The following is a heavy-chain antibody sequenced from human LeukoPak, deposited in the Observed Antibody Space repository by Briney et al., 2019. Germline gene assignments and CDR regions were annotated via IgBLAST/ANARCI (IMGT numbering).Heavy chain of an antibody. CDR3: ARRSSSYWFDP. D-gene: IGHD6-13*01. Sequence: GGSLRLSCAASGFTFSSYAMSWVRQAPRKGLEWVSAISGSGGSTYYADSVKGRFTISRDNSKNTLYLQMNSLRAEDTAVYYCARRSSSYWFDPWGQGTLVTVSS. CDR1: GFTFSSYA. V-gene: IGHV3-23*01. J-gene: IGHJ5*02. CDR2: ISGSGGST.